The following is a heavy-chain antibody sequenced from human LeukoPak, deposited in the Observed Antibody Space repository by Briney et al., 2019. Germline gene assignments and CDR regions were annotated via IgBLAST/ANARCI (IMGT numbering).Heavy chain of an antibody. CDR2: IYSSGSS. CDR3: ARARVPIVGASGEGFDY. Sequence: SETLSLTCIVSGGSISSYYWSWIRQPAGKGLEWIGRIYSSGSSNYNPSLKSRVTMSIDTSKNQFSLRLSSVTAADTAVYYCARARVPIVGASGEGFDYWGQGTLVTVSS. V-gene: IGHV4-4*07. CDR1: GGSISSYY. D-gene: IGHD1-26*01. J-gene: IGHJ4*02.